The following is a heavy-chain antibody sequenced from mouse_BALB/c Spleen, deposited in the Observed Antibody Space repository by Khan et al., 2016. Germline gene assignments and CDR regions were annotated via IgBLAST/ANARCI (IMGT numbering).Heavy chain of an antibody. CDR1: GFTFSTYA. J-gene: IGHJ4*01. V-gene: IGHV5-6-3*01. Sequence: EVELVESGGGLVQPGGSLKFSCAASGFTFSTYAMSWVRQTPDKRLELVATINSNGGSTYYPDNVKGRFTISRDNAKNTLYLQISSLKSEDTAMYYCARVRQAVDYWGQGTSVTVSS. CDR3: ARVRQAVDY. D-gene: IGHD2-14*01. CDR2: INSNGGST.